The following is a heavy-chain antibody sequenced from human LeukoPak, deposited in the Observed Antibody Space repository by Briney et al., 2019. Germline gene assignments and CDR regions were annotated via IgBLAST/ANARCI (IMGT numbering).Heavy chain of an antibody. D-gene: IGHD3-10*01. CDR1: GFTFDDYA. V-gene: IGHV3-9*01. CDR3: AKDILREWFGEGSWFDP. J-gene: IGHJ5*02. Sequence: PGRSLRLSCAASGFTFDDYAMHWVRQAPGKGLEWVSGISWNSGSIGYADSVKGRFTISRDNAKNSLYLQMNSLRAEDTALYYCAKDILREWFGEGSWFDPWGQGTLVTVSS. CDR2: ISWNSGSI.